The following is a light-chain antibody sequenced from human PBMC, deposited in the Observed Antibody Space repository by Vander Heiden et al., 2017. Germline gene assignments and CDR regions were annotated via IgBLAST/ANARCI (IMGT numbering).Light chain of an antibody. CDR3: SSYTSSSTLDYV. V-gene: IGLV2-14*01. Sequence: QSALTQPASVSGSPGQSITISCTGTSSDVGGYNYVSWYQQHPGKAPKLMIYEVSNQPSGVSNRFSGSKSGNTASLTISGLQAEDEADYYCSSYTSSSTLDYVFGTGTKVTVL. J-gene: IGLJ1*01. CDR2: EVS. CDR1: SSDVGGYNY.